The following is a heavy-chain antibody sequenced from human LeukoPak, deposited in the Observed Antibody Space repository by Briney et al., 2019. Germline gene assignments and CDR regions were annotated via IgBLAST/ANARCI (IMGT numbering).Heavy chain of an antibody. CDR2: IYYSGST. CDR3: ARFPGSDA. J-gene: IGHJ5*02. CDR1: GGSISSYY. Sequence: PSETLSLTCTVSGGSISSYYWSRIRQPPGKGLEWIGYIYYSGSTNYNPSLKSRVTISVDTSKNQFSLKLSSVTAADTAVYYCARFPGSDAWGQGTLVTVSS. D-gene: IGHD3-10*01. V-gene: IGHV4-59*01.